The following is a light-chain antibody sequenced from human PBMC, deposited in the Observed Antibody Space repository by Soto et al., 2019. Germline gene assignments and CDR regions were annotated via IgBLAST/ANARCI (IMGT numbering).Light chain of an antibody. Sequence: EIVLTQSPGTLSLSPLEIATLSFTSSQNIRSSLAWYQQRPGQAPRFLIYDASTRATGIPPRFSGGGSGTEFTVTISSLQSEDFAIYYCQQYDIWPPYTFGQGTKV. V-gene: IGKV3-15*01. CDR2: DAS. CDR1: QNIRSS. CDR3: QQYDIWPPYT. J-gene: IGKJ2*01.